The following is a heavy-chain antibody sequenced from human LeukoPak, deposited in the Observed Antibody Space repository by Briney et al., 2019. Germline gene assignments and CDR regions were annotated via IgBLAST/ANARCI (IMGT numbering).Heavy chain of an antibody. CDR1: GFTFSSYS. D-gene: IGHD2-21*01. V-gene: IGHV3-48*01. CDR3: ARGPAYCGGDCLGY. J-gene: IGHJ4*02. CDR2: ISSSSSTI. Sequence: GGSLRLSCAASGFTFSSYSMNWVRQAPGKGLEWVSYISSSSSTIYHADSVKGRFTISRDNAKNSLYLQMNSLRAEDTAVYYCARGPAYCGGDCLGYWGQGTLVTVSS.